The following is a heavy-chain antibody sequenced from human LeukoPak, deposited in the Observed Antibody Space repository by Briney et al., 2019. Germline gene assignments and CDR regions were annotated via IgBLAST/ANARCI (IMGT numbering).Heavy chain of an antibody. V-gene: IGHV2-5*01. D-gene: IGHD3-22*01. CDR3: AHTFYDSSVGPFDY. CDR1: GFSLRTSGVG. J-gene: IGHJ4*02. Sequence: SGPTLVNPTQTLTLSCPCSGFSLRTSGVGVGWIRQPPGKALEWLALIYWNDDKRYSPSLKSRLTLTKDTSKNQLVLTMTNMDPVDTATYYYAHTFYDSSVGPFDYWGQGTLVTVSS. CDR2: IYWNDDK.